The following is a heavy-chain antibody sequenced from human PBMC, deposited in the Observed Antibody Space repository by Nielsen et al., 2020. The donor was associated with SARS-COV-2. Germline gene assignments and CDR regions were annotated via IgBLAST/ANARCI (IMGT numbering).Heavy chain of an antibody. Sequence: SLKISCAASGFTFDYYSMHLVRQAPGKGLEWVSGISWNSGSIGYADSVKGRFTISRDNAKNSLYLQMNSLRAEDTALYYCAKDMGPVIWYFDLWGRGTLVTVSS. CDR1: GFTFDYYS. CDR3: AKDMGPVIWYFDL. V-gene: IGHV3-9*01. J-gene: IGHJ2*01. CDR2: ISWNSGSI. D-gene: IGHD3-10*01.